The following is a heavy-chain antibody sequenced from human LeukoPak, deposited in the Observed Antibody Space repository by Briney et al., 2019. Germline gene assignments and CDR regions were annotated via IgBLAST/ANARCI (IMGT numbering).Heavy chain of an antibody. CDR3: AKDLLPSTYYYDSSGSDY. Sequence: GGSLRLSCAASGFTFSSYGMSWVRQAPGKGLEWVSAISGSGGSTYYADSVKGRYTTSRDNSKNTLYLQMNSLRAEDTAVYYCAKDLLPSTYYYDSSGSDYWGQGTLVTVSS. V-gene: IGHV3-23*01. J-gene: IGHJ4*02. CDR1: GFTFSSYG. D-gene: IGHD3-22*01. CDR2: ISGSGGST.